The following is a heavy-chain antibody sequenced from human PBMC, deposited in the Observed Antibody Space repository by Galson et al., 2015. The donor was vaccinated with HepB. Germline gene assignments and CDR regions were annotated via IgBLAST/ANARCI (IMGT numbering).Heavy chain of an antibody. CDR2: IKTDGSYT. D-gene: IGHD2-2*01. CDR1: GFTFSSYW. J-gene: IGHJ4*02. Sequence: LRLSCAASGFTFSSYWMHWVRQAPGKGLAWVSRIKTDGSYTSYADSVKGRFTISRDNAKNTVYLEMNSLRTEDTSIYYCVRSSNFDTWGQGTLVTVSS. V-gene: IGHV3-74*01. CDR3: VRSSNFDT.